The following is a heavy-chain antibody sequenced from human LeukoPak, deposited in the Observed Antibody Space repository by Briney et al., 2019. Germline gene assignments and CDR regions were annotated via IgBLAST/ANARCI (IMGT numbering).Heavy chain of an antibody. CDR2: INHSGST. Sequence: SETLSLTCAVYGGSFSGYYWRWIRQPPGKGLEWIGEINHSGSTNYNPSLKSRVTISVDTSKNQFSLKLSSVTAADTAVYYCARSPYYGDYLTAFDYWGQGTLVTVSS. V-gene: IGHV4-34*01. J-gene: IGHJ4*02. CDR1: GGSFSGYY. D-gene: IGHD4-17*01. CDR3: ARSPYYGDYLTAFDY.